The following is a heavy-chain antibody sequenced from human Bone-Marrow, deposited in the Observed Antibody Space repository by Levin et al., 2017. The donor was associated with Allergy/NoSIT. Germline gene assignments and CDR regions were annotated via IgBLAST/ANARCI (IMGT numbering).Heavy chain of an antibody. CDR2: IKQDGSEK. Sequence: GGSLRLSCTTSGFTFSRYWMTWVRQAPGKGLEWVANIKQDGSEKFYVDSVKGRFTISRDNAKMSVYLQMSSLSAEDTAIYYCARHLYYDFWSGYAYWGQGTLVTVSS. V-gene: IGHV3-7*01. CDR3: ARHLYYDFWSGYAY. J-gene: IGHJ4*02. D-gene: IGHD3-3*01. CDR1: GFTFSRYW.